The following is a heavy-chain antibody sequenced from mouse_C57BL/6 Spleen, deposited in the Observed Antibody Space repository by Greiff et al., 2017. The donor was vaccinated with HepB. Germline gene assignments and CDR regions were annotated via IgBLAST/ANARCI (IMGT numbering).Heavy chain of an antibody. D-gene: IGHD3-2*02. V-gene: IGHV1-7*01. Sequence: VQLQQSGAELAKPGASVKLSCKASGYTFTSYWMHWVKQRPGQGLEWIGYINPSSGYTKYNQKFKDKATLTADKSSSTAYMQLRSLTYEDTAVYYSARWGDSSGYRFAYGSQGTLVTVSA. CDR3: ARWGDSSGYRFAY. J-gene: IGHJ3*01. CDR2: INPSSGYT. CDR1: GYTFTSYW.